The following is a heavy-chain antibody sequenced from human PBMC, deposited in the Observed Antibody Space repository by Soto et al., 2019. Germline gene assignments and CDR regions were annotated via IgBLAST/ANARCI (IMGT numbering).Heavy chain of an antibody. CDR1: GFTFSSYA. Sequence: EVQLLESGGGLVQPGGSLRLSCAASGFTFSSYAMSWVRQAPGKGLEWVSAISGSGGSTYYADSVKGRFTISRDNSKNTLYLQMNSLRAEDTAVYYCAKQMEKATIREALRYFDYWGQGTLVTVSS. D-gene: IGHD5-12*01. V-gene: IGHV3-23*01. CDR3: AKQMEKATIREALRYFDY. J-gene: IGHJ4*02. CDR2: ISGSGGST.